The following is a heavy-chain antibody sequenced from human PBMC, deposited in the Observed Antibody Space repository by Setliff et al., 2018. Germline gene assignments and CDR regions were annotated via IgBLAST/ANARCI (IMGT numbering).Heavy chain of an antibody. CDR1: GGTFSDYH. J-gene: IGHJ5*01. Sequence: SETLSLTCAAYGGTFSDYHWTWIRQSPEKGLEWIGEINHRGSTNYNPSLKSRVTISIDTSKDQFSLKLISMTAADTAVYYCVRDLPELTGRSFDPWGQGTQVTVSS. CDR2: INHRGST. CDR3: VRDLPELTGRSFDP. V-gene: IGHV4-34*01. D-gene: IGHD7-27*01.